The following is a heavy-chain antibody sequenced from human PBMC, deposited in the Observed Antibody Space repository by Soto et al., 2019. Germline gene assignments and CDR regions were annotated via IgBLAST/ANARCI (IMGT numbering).Heavy chain of an antibody. CDR3: ARGANYGSQSPHYYYMDV. Sequence: SETLSLTCAVYGGSFSGYYWSWIRQPPGKGLEWIGEINHSGSTNYNPSLKSRVTISVDTSKNQFSLKLSSVTAADTAVYYCARGANYGSQSPHYYYMDVWGKGTTVTVSS. CDR1: GGSFSGYY. V-gene: IGHV4-34*01. CDR2: INHSGST. J-gene: IGHJ6*03. D-gene: IGHD3-10*01.